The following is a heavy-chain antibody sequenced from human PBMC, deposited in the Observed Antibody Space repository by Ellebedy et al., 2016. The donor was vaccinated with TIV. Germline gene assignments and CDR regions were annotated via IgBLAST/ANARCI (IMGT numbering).Heavy chain of an antibody. D-gene: IGHD2/OR15-2a*01. CDR1: AFIVSDND. CDR2: IRNRAQSYTT. J-gene: IGHJ4*02. V-gene: IGHV3-72*01. Sequence: GESLKISCAVSAFIVSDNDMTWVRQAPGKGLEWVGRIRNRAQSYTTEYAASVKGRFTILRDDSKKSLYLQMNSLKSEDTAVYYCARGTFDYWGQGALVTVSS. CDR3: ARGTFDY.